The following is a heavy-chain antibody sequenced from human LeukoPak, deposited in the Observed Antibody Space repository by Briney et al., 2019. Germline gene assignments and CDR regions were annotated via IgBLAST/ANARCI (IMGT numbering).Heavy chain of an antibody. CDR1: GYTFTSYG. V-gene: IGHV1-18*01. CDR3: ARWRDSSGYYHHFDY. D-gene: IGHD3-22*01. CDR2: ISAYNGNT. J-gene: IGHJ4*02. Sequence: ASVKVSCKASGYTFTSYGISWVRQAPGQGLEWMGWISAYNGNTNYAQKLQGRVTMTTDTSTSTAYMELRSLRSDDTAIYYCARWRDSSGYYHHFDYWGQGSLVTVSS.